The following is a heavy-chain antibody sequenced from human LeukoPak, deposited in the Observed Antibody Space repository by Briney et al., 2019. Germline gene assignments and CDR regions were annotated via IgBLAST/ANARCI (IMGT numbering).Heavy chain of an antibody. Sequence: GESLKISCKGSGYNFANYWIGWVRQMPGKGLEWMGIIYPGDSDTRYSPSFQGQVTISADKSVSTAYLQWSSLKASDTAMYYCARRGYCSGFSCFSNAFDMWGQGTLVTVSS. CDR1: GYNFANYW. V-gene: IGHV5-51*01. CDR3: ARRGYCSGFSCFSNAFDM. CDR2: IYPGDSDT. J-gene: IGHJ3*02. D-gene: IGHD2-15*01.